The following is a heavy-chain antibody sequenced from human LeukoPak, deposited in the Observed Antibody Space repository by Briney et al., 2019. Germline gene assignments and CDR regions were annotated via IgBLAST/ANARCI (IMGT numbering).Heavy chain of an antibody. V-gene: IGHV3-23*01. CDR2: ISGSGGST. CDR3: AKSHVDTAMVTGDY. D-gene: IGHD5-18*01. Sequence: PGGSLRLSCAVSGFTFSSYAMSWVRQAPGKGLEWVSAISGSGGSTYYADSVKGRFTISRDNSKNTLYLQMNSLRAEDTAVYYCAKSHVDTAMVTGDYWGQGTLVTVSS. J-gene: IGHJ4*02. CDR1: GFTFSSYA.